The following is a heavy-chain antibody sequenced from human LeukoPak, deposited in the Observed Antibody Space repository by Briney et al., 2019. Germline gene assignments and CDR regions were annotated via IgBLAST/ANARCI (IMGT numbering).Heavy chain of an antibody. V-gene: IGHV3-20*04. CDR1: GFTFDDYG. CDR2: INWNGGST. CDR3: ARDIREIAAAGTSDY. D-gene: IGHD6-13*01. Sequence: TGGSLRLSCAASGFTFDDYGMSWVRQAPGKWLEWVSGINWNGGSTGYADSVKGRFTISRDNAKNSLYLQMNSLRAEDTALYYCARDIREIAAAGTSDYWGQGTLVTASS. J-gene: IGHJ4*02.